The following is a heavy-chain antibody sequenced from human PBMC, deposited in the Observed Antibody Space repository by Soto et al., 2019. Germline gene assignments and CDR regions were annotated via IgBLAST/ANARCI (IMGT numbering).Heavy chain of an antibody. CDR2: ISAYNGNT. D-gene: IGHD1-26*01. Sequence: ASVKVSCKASGYTFTSYGISWVRQAPGQGLEWMGWISAYNGNTNYAQKLQGRVTMTTDTSTSTAYMELRSLRSDDTAVYYCARDRGSYSPGYAFDIWGQGTMVTVSS. CDR1: GYTFTSYG. CDR3: ARDRGSYSPGYAFDI. V-gene: IGHV1-18*01. J-gene: IGHJ3*02.